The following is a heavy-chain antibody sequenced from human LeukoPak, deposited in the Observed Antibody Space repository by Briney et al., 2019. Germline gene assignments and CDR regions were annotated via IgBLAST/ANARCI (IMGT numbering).Heavy chain of an antibody. CDR3: ARRPSYWYFDL. J-gene: IGHJ2*01. Sequence: SETLSLTCAVSGYSISSGYYWGWIRQPPGKGLEWIGSIYHSGSTYYNPSLKSRVTISVDTSKNQFSLKLSSVTAAVTAVYYCARRPSYWYFDLWGRGTLVTVSS. CDR1: GYSISSGYY. V-gene: IGHV4-38-2*01. CDR2: IYHSGST.